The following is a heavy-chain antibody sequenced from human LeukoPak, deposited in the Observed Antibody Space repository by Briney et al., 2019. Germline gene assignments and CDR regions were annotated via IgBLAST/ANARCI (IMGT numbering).Heavy chain of an antibody. D-gene: IGHD2-8*02. Sequence: GGSLRLSCAASGFTFTTYNMNWVRQAPGKGLEWVGRVKSETNGGTTDYAAPVKGRFTILRDDSENTLYLQMDSLKTEDTAIYYCTTTPLGYCTGSGCYSYFDYWGQGTLVTVSS. CDR2: VKSETNGGTT. J-gene: IGHJ4*02. CDR1: GFTFTTYN. CDR3: TTTPLGYCTGSGCYSYFDY. V-gene: IGHV3-15*01.